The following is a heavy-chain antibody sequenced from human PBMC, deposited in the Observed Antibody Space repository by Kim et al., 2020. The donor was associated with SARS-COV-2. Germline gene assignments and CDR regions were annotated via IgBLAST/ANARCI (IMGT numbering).Heavy chain of an antibody. CDR2: IDPSDSYT. Sequence: GESLKISCKGSGYSFTSYWISWVRQMPGKGLEWMGRIDPSDSYTNYSPSFQGHVTISADKSISTAYLQWSSLKASDTAMYYCARVTGTTFEAWGMDVWGQGTTVTVSS. D-gene: IGHD1-7*01. J-gene: IGHJ6*02. CDR1: GYSFTSYW. V-gene: IGHV5-10-1*01. CDR3: ARVTGTTFEAWGMDV.